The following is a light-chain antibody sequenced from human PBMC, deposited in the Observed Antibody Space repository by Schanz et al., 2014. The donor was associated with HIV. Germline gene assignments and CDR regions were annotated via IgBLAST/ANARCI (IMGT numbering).Light chain of an antibody. CDR1: SSDVGDYNY. J-gene: IGLJ2*01. CDR2: EVT. CDR3: SSYAGSSALL. Sequence: QSALTQPPSASGSPGQSVTISCTGTSSDVGDYNYVSWYQQHPGKAPKLMIYEVTKRPSGVPDRFSGSKSGNTASLTVSGLQAEDEADYYCSSYAGSSALLFGGGTKLTVL. V-gene: IGLV2-8*01.